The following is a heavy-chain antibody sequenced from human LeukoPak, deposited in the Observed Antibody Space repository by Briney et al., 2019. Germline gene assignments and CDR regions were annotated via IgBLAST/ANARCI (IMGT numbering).Heavy chain of an antibody. D-gene: IGHD5-12*01. CDR3: AKGRYGGGYALDY. CDR2: ISYDGSNK. V-gene: IGHV3-30*18. CDR1: GFTFSSYG. J-gene: IGHJ4*02. Sequence: PGRSLRLSCAASGFTFSSYGMHWVRQAPGKGLEWVAVISYDGSNKYYADSVKGRFTISRDNSKNTLYLQMNSLRAEDTAEYYCAKGRYGGGYALDYWGQGTLVTVSS.